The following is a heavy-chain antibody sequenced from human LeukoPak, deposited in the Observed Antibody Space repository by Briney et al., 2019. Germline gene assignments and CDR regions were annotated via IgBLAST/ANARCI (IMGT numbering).Heavy chain of an antibody. V-gene: IGHV4-31*03. CDR1: GGSISSGGYY. CDR2: IYYSGST. Sequence: SETLSLTCTVSGGSISSGGYYWSWIRQHPGKGLEWIGYIYYSGSTYYNPSLKSRVTISVDTSKNQFSLKLSSVTAADTAVYYCATLGHQLPSPAFDPWGQGTLVTVSS. D-gene: IGHD2-2*01. CDR3: ATLGHQLPSPAFDP. J-gene: IGHJ5*02.